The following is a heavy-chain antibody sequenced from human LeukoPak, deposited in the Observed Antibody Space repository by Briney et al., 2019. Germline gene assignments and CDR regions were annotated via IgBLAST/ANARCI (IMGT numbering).Heavy chain of an antibody. CDR1: GFTFSSYA. CDR2: ISGSAIDT. Sequence: AGGSLRLSCAASGFTFSSYAMSWVRQAPGKGLEWVSAISGSAIDTYYADSVKGRFTISRDNSKNTLFLQMNSLRAEDTAVYYCAKVRTGHYFDYWGQGTLVTVSS. CDR3: AKVRTGHYFDY. J-gene: IGHJ4*02. D-gene: IGHD1-1*01. V-gene: IGHV3-23*01.